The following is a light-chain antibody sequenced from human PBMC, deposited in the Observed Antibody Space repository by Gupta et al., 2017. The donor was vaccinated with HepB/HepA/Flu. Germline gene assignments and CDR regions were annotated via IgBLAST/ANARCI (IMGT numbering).Light chain of an antibody. CDR1: QNINNN. J-gene: IGKJ4*02. CDR2: GAS. V-gene: IGKV3-15*01. CDR3: QQYYNWPLT. Sequence: EIVMTQSPVTLSVSPGASAALSCRASQNINNNLAWYQQKPGQAPRLLIFGASTRATGTPARFSGSGPGTDFVLTISSLQSEDSAVYYCQQYYNWPLTFGGGTQVEIK.